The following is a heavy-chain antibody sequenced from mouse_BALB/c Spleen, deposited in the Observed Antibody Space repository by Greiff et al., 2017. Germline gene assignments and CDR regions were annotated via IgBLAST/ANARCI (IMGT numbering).Heavy chain of an antibody. D-gene: IGHD1-1*01. CDR2: INPSNGRT. CDR3: ARWVTTVV. CDR1: GYTFTSYW. Sequence: QVQLQQPGAELVKPGASVKLSCKASGYTFTSYWMHWVKQRPGQGLEWIGEINPSNGRTNYNEKFKSKATLTVDKSSSTAYMQLSSLTSEDSAVYYCARWVTTVVWGQGTTLTVSS. V-gene: IGHV1S81*02. J-gene: IGHJ2*01.